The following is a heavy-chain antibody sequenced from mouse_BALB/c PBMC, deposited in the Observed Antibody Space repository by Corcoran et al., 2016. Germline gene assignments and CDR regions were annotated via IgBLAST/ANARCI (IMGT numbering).Heavy chain of an antibody. D-gene: IGHD2-13*01. J-gene: IGHJ4*01. CDR3: ARERGVARTTVTTWFDP. CDR1: GYTFTSYY. Sequence: QVQLVQSGAEVKKPGASVKVSCKASGYTFTSYYMHWVRQAPGQGLAWMGIINPSGGSTSYAQKFQGRVTMTRDTSTSTVYMELSSLRAEDTAVYYCARERGVARTTVTTWFDPWGQGTLVTVSS. CDR2: INPSGGST. V-gene: IGHV1-64*01.